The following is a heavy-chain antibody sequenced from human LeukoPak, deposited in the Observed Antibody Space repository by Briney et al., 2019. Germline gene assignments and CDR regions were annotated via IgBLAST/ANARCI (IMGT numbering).Heavy chain of an antibody. Sequence: GASVKVSCKASGYTFTAYYIHWVRQAPGQGLEWMGWINPNSGGTNYAQKFQGRVTMTRDTSISTAYMELSRLRSDDTAVYFCARRCDTSSYCTYYFDYWGQGTLVTVSS. CDR3: ARRCDTSSYCTYYFDY. D-gene: IGHD3-22*01. CDR2: INPNSGGT. V-gene: IGHV1-2*02. CDR1: GYTFTAYY. J-gene: IGHJ4*02.